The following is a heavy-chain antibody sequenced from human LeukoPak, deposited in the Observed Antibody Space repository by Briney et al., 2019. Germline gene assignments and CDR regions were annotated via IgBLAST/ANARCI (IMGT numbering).Heavy chain of an antibody. V-gene: IGHV3-30*18. CDR2: ISYDGSTQ. D-gene: IGHD5-24*01. CDR1: GFTFSSYG. J-gene: IGHJ4*02. Sequence: GGSLRLSCAASGFTFSSYGMHWVRQAPGKGLEWVAAISYDGSTQYYADSVKGRFTISRDNSNNTLSLQMNSLKAEDTAVYYCAKGRMMATIMISFDFWGRGTLVTVSS. CDR3: AKGRMMATIMISFDF.